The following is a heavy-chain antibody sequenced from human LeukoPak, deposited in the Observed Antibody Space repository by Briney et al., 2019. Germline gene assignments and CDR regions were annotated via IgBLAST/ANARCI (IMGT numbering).Heavy chain of an antibody. CDR3: AKVFLGPGSSWYKSPPDY. Sequence: PGGSLRLSCAASGFTFSSYAMSWVRQAPGKGLEWVSAISGSGGSTYYADSVKGRFTISRDNSKNTLYLQMNSLRAEDTAVYYCAKVFLGPGSSWYKSPPDYWGQGTLVTVSS. CDR2: ISGSGGST. V-gene: IGHV3-23*01. CDR1: GFTFSSYA. J-gene: IGHJ4*02. D-gene: IGHD6-13*01.